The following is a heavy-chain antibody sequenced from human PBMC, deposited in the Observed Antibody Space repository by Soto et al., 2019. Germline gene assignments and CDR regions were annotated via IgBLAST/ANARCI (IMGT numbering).Heavy chain of an antibody. Sequence: GGSLSLSCAASGFTFNSYTMAWVRQAPRKGLEWDSSISGSGGSPSYADSVQGRFTISRDNSRNTLSLQINSLRTEDMATYYCAKARCSGNSCYVPDYWGHGSLVTVSS. CDR3: AKARCSGNSCYVPDY. J-gene: IGHJ4*01. CDR2: ISGSGGSP. CDR1: GFTFNSYT. V-gene: IGHV3-23*01. D-gene: IGHD2-15*01.